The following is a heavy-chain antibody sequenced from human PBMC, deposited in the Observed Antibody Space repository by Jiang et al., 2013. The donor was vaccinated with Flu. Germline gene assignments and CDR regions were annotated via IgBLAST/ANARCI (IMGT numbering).Heavy chain of an antibody. J-gene: IGHJ2*01. V-gene: IGHV3-33*01. D-gene: IGHD4-17*01. CDR1: GFTFSSYG. CDR3: ARITPMTTVTTNWYFDL. CDR2: IWYDGSNK. Sequence: VQLVESGGGVVQPGRSLRLSCAASGFTFSSYGMHWVRQAPGKGLEWVAVIWYDGSNKYYADSVKGRFTISRDNSKNTLYLQMNSLRAEDTAVYYCARITPMTTVTTNWYFDLWGRGTLVTVSS.